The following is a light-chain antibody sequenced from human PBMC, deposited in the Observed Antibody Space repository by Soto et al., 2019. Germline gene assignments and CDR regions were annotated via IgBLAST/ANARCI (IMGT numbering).Light chain of an antibody. CDR3: QKYNRAPFT. CDR2: AAS. V-gene: IGKV1-27*01. Sequence: DIQMTQSPSSLSASVGDRVTITCRARLPISNYLAWYQQKPGKIPNLLIYAASTLQAGVPSRFSGSVSGTGFTLSIRGLPPEDVAAYYCQKYNRAPFTFGGGATVDIK. J-gene: IGKJ4*01. CDR1: LPISNY.